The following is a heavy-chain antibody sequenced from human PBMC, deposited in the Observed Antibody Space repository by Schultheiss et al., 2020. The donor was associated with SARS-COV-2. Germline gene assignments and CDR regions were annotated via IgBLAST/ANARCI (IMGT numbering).Heavy chain of an antibody. CDR1: GYTFTGYY. Sequence: ASVKVSCKASGYTFTGYYMHWVRQAPGQGLEWMGWISAYNGNTNYAQKLQGRVTMTRDTSISTAYMELSRLRSDDTAVYYCARDRAAGTTGRSWFDPWGQGTLVTVSS. CDR3: ARDRAAGTTGRSWFDP. D-gene: IGHD1-7*01. V-gene: IGHV1-2*02. CDR2: ISAYNGNT. J-gene: IGHJ5*02.